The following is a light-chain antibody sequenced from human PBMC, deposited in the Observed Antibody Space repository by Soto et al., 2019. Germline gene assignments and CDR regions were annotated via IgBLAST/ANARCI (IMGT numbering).Light chain of an antibody. CDR1: QSVGGNF. Sequence: EIVLTQSPGTLSLSPGERATLSCRASQSVGGNFLAWYQQKPGQAPRLLIYGASTRATGIPDRFSGSGSGTDFTVTISRLEPEEFAVYHCQQYANSPEWTFGQGTKVEI. V-gene: IGKV3-20*01. CDR3: QQYANSPEWT. CDR2: GAS. J-gene: IGKJ1*01.